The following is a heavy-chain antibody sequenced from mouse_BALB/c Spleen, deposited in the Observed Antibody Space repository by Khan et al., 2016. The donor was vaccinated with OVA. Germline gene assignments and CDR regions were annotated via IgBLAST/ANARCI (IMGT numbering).Heavy chain of an antibody. CDR3: ARGSGNSRFAY. Sequence: VQLQESGAELVRPGVSVKISCKGSGYTFTDYAMHWVKQSHAKSLEWIGVISTYYGAADYNQKFKGKATMTVDKSSSTAYMELARLTSEDSAIYYCARGSGNSRFAYWGQGTLVTVSA. D-gene: IGHD1-3*01. CDR2: ISTYYGAA. J-gene: IGHJ3*01. CDR1: GYTFTDYA. V-gene: IGHV1S137*01.